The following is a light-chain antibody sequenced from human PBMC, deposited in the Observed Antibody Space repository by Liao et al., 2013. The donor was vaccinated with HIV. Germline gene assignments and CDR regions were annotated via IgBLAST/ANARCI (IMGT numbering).Light chain of an antibody. CDR2: EDD. J-gene: IGLJ2*01. V-gene: IGLV3-1*01. CDR1: KLGNKN. CDR3: QAWDSSNMI. Sequence: SYELTQPPSVSVSPGQTASVTCSGDKLGNKNVCWYQQKPGQSPVLVIYEDDKRPSGIPERFSGSQSGNTATLTISGTQTLDEADYYCQAWDSSNMIFGGGTKLTVL.